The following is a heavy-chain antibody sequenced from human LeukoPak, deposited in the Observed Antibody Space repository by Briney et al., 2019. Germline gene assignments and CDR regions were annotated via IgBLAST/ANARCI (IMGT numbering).Heavy chain of an antibody. D-gene: IGHD2-15*01. J-gene: IGHJ4*02. V-gene: IGHV3-53*05. CDR3: AKDYCSGGSCYSGTFDY. Sequence: GGSLRLSCAASGFAVSSNHMNWVRQAPGKGLEWVSVIFNGGSTYYADSVKGRFTISRDNSKNTLYLQMNSLRAEDTAVYYCAKDYCSGGSCYSGTFDYWGQGTLVTVSS. CDR2: IFNGGST. CDR1: GFAVSSNH.